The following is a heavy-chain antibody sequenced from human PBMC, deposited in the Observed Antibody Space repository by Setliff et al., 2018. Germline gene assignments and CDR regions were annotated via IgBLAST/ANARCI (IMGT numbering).Heavy chain of an antibody. CDR1: GDSISKSTYY. CDR2: VDRSGNT. D-gene: IGHD3-22*01. V-gene: IGHV4-39*01. Sequence: SETLSLTCTLSGDSISKSTYYWGWIRQSPGKGLDWIGTVDRSGNTFYNPSLKSRVSISVETSKNQISLKLTSVSAADTAVYYCARRDSTGYYGYSFDFWGQGTLVTVS. CDR3: ARRDSTGYYGYSFDF. J-gene: IGHJ4*02.